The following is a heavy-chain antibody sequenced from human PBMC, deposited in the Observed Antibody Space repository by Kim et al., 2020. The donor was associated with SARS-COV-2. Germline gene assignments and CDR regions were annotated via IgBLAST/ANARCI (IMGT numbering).Heavy chain of an antibody. CDR1: GFTFSSYG. Sequence: GGSLRLSCAASGFTFSSYGMHWVRQAPGKGLEWVAVIWYDGSNKYYADSVKGRFTISRDNSKNTLYLQMNSLRAEDTAVYYCAREGDYYDSSGQRLRYWGQGTLVTVSS. D-gene: IGHD3-22*01. J-gene: IGHJ4*02. V-gene: IGHV3-33*01. CDR2: IWYDGSNK. CDR3: AREGDYYDSSGQRLRY.